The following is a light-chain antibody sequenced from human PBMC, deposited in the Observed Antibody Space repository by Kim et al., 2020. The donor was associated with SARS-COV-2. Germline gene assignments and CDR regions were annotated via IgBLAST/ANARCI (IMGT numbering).Light chain of an antibody. CDR2: RNN. V-gene: IGLV1-47*01. CDR3: AAWDDGMSGYV. J-gene: IGLJ1*01. CDR1: SSNNGSNY. Sequence: ELTQPPSASGTPGQRATISCSGSSSNNGSNYVYWYQQLPGTAPKLLIYRNNQRASVVPDRVPGSESGTSASLAISGLRSEDEADYYCAAWDDGMSGYVFGTGTKVTVL.